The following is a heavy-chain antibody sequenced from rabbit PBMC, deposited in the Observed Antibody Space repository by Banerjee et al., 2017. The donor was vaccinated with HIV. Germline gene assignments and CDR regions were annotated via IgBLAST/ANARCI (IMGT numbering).Heavy chain of an antibody. V-gene: IGHV1S47*01. CDR1: GFDFSTYG. J-gene: IGHJ6*01. CDR2: IYPGYGTT. Sequence: QEQLVESGGGLVQPGGSLKLSCKASGFDFSTYGISWVRQAPGKGLEWIAYIYPGYGTTDYASWAKGRFTISLDNAQNTVFLQMTSLTAADTATYFCGRSAGYPGGGYTNLWGPGTLVTVS. CDR3: GRSAGYPGGGYTNL. D-gene: IGHD8-1*01.